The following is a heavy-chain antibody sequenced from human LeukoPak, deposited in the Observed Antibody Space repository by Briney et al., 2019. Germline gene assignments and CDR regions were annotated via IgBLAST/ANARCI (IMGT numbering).Heavy chain of an antibody. CDR2: IKSKTDGGTT. D-gene: IGHD3-10*01. J-gene: IGHJ6*02. CDR3: TTGPFDYYGSASYLANGMDV. V-gene: IGHV3-15*01. CDR1: GFTFSNAW. Sequence: RSGGSLRLSCAASGFTFSNAWMSWVRQAPGKGLGWVGRIKSKTDGGTTDYTAPVKGRFTISRDDSKNTLYLQMNSLKTVDTAVYYCTTGPFDYYGSASYLANGMDVWGQGTTVTVSS.